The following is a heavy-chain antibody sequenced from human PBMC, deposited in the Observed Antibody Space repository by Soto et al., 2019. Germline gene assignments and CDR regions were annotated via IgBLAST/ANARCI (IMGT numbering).Heavy chain of an antibody. D-gene: IGHD3-16*01. V-gene: IGHV4-39*01. CDR3: ARHSVLGRIDYYYGMDV. CDR2: ASYSGST. Sequence: QLQLQESGPGLVKPSETLSLTCTVSGGSISSRSYYWDWVRQPPGKGLEWIGSASYSGSTYYKSSLKSRVTISADTSRNQFSLKLSSVTAADTAVYYCARHSVLGRIDYYYGMDVWGQGTTVTVSS. CDR1: GGSISSRSYY. J-gene: IGHJ6*02.